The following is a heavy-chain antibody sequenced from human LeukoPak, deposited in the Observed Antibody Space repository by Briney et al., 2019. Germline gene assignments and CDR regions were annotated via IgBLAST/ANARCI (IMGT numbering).Heavy chain of an antibody. CDR2: IYYSGST. CDR1: GGSISSGGYS. CDR3: ARATIVGATTFDY. J-gene: IGHJ4*02. V-gene: IGHV4-31*03. Sequence: SETLSLTCTVSGGSISSGGYSWSWIRQHPGKGLEWIGYIYYSGSTYHNPSLKSRVTISVDTSKNQFSLKLSSVTAADTAVYYCARATIVGATTFDYWGQGTLVTVSS. D-gene: IGHD1-26*01.